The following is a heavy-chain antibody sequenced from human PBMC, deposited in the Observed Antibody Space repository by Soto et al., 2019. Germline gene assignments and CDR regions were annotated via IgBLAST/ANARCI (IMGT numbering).Heavy chain of an antibody. Sequence: VHLVESGGGLVEPGGSLRLSCEASGFVFSSYWMSWVRQAPGEGLEWVANIKQDGSEIHYLESVEGRFTIFRDNARRSLYLQMNSLRAEDTAVYFCASYSGSYFPVGHDRWGQGTLVVVSS. CDR3: ASYSGSYFPVGHDR. CDR1: GFVFSSYW. V-gene: IGHV3-7*01. D-gene: IGHD3-10*01. J-gene: IGHJ5*02. CDR2: IKQDGSEI.